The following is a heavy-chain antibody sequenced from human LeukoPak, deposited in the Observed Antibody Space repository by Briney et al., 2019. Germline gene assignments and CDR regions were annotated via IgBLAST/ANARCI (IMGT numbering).Heavy chain of an antibody. V-gene: IGHV4-30-4*01. D-gene: IGHD3-10*01. Sequence: SQTLSLTCTVSGGSISSGDYYWSWIRQPPGKGLEWIGYIYYSGSTYYNPSLKSRVTISVDTSKNQFSLKLSSVAAADTAVYYCARAVVRGAVFDYWGQGTLVTVSS. J-gene: IGHJ4*02. CDR1: GGSISSGDYY. CDR2: IYYSGST. CDR3: ARAVVRGAVFDY.